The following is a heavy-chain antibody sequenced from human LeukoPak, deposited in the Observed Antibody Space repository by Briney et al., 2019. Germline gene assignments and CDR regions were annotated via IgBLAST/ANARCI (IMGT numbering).Heavy chain of an antibody. V-gene: IGHV3-23*01. Sequence: GGSLRLSCAASGFTFSSYGMSWVRQAPGKGLEWVPAISGSGGSTYYADSVKGRFTISRDNSKNTLYLQMNSLRAEDTAVYYCAKNRGAGRPFDYWGQGTLVTVSS. D-gene: IGHD6-19*01. CDR3: AKNRGAGRPFDY. CDR1: GFTFSSYG. J-gene: IGHJ4*02. CDR2: ISGSGGST.